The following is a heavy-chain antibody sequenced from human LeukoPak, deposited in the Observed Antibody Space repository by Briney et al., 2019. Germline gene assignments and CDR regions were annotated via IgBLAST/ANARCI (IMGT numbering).Heavy chain of an antibody. J-gene: IGHJ4*02. D-gene: IGHD3-3*01. CDR2: IKGDGIST. CDR3: AKDHYWSIDY. CDR1: GFDFSSNW. V-gene: IGHV3-74*01. Sequence: GGSLRPSCAASGFDFSSNWMHWVRHAPGQGPVWVSRIKGDGISTNYADSVKGRFTISRDIAKNTLYLQMNSLRAEDTGVYYCAKDHYWSIDYWGRGTLVTVS.